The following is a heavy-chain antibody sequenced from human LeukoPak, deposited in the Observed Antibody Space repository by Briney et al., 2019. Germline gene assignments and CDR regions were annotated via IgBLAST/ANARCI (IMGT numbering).Heavy chain of an antibody. J-gene: IGHJ4*02. V-gene: IGHV3-23*01. CDR2: ISGSGGST. CDR3: GRDLSGWYGPDY. Sequence: GGSLRLSCAASGFTFSSYGMSWVRQAPGKGLEWVSTISGSGGSTYYADSVKGRFTISRDNAKNSLYLQMDSLRAEDTALYYCGRDLSGWYGPDYWGQGTLVTVSS. D-gene: IGHD6-19*01. CDR1: GFTFSSYG.